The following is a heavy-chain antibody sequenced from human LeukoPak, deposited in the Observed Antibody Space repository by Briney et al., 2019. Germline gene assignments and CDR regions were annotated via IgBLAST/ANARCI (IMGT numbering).Heavy chain of an antibody. J-gene: IGHJ4*02. D-gene: IGHD1-26*01. CDR1: GFTFRSYA. V-gene: IGHV3-23*01. CDR3: AKDTAVGANGIFDY. CDR2: ISGGGST. Sequence: GGSLRLSCAASGFTFRSYAMSWVRQAPGKGLEWVSGISGGGSTYNAESVKARFTISRDNSKNTLYLQMNTLRAEDTAVYYCAKDTAVGANGIFDYWGQGTLVTVSS.